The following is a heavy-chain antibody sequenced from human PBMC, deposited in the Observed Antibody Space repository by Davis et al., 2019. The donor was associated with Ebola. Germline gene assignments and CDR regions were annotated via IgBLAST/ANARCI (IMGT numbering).Heavy chain of an antibody. CDR3: AKSHCSGGSCPYYFDF. CDR2: IGTAGDT. J-gene: IGHJ4*02. V-gene: IGHV3-13*01. Sequence: GGSLRLSCPASGFTFSSYDMHWVRQATGKGLEWVSAIGTAGDTYYPGSVKGRFTISRENAKNSLYLQMNSLRAGDTAVYYCAKSHCSGGSCPYYFDFWGQGTQVTVSS. D-gene: IGHD2-15*01. CDR1: GFTFSSYD.